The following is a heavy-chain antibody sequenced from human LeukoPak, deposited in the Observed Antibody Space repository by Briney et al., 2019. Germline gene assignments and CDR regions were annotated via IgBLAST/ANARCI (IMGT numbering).Heavy chain of an antibody. CDR2: IIPILGIA. Sequence: SVKVSCKASGGTFSSYAISWVRQAPGQGLEWMGRIIPILGIANYAQKFQGRVTMTRDTSTSTVYMELSSLRSEDTAVYYCARGPMRGWFDPWGQGTLVTVSS. CDR1: GGTFSSYA. CDR3: ARGPMRGWFDP. J-gene: IGHJ5*02. V-gene: IGHV1-69*04.